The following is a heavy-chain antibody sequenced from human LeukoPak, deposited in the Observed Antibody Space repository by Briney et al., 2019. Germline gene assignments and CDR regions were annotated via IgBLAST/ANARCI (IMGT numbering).Heavy chain of an antibody. CDR2: INPYNGNT. V-gene: IGHV1-18*01. Sequence: ASVKVSCKASGYIFVDYGVSWVRQAPGQGLGWMGWINPYNGNTNYAQRLQGRVTLTTDTFTNTAYMELRSLRSDDTSLYYCARTTSRDGYSFDNWGQGTLVTVSS. CDR3: ARTTSRDGYSFDN. D-gene: IGHD5-24*01. CDR1: GYIFVDYG. J-gene: IGHJ4*02.